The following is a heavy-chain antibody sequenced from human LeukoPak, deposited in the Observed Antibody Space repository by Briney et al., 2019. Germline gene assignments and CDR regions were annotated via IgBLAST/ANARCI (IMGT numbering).Heavy chain of an antibody. D-gene: IGHD2-2*01. J-gene: IGHJ6*03. CDR2: IIPIFGTA. Sequence: SVKVSYKASGGTFSSYAISWVRQAPGQGLEWMGGIIPIFGTANYAQKFQGRVTITADESTSTAYMELSSLRSEDTAVYYCARTRVVPAALYYYYYYMDVWGKGTTVTVSS. CDR1: GGTFSSYA. CDR3: ARTRVVPAALYYYYYYMDV. V-gene: IGHV1-69*13.